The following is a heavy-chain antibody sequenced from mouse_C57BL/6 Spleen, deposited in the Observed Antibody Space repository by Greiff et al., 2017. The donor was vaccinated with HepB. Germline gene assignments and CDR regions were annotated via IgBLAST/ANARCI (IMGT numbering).Heavy chain of an antibody. CDR2: IYPGSGST. V-gene: IGHV1-55*01. CDR1: GYTFTSYW. D-gene: IGHD1-1*01. Sequence: QVQLQQPGAELLKPGASVRMSCKASGYTFTSYWITWVKRRPGQGLEWIGDIYPGSGSTNYNEKFKSKATLTVDTSSSTAYMQLSSLTSEDSAVYYCARGVTTVEAYWGQGTLVTVSA. J-gene: IGHJ3*01. CDR3: ARGVTTVEAY.